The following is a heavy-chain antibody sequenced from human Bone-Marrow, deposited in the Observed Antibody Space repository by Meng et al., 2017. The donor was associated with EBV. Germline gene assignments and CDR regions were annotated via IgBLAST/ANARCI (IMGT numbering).Heavy chain of an antibody. D-gene: IGHD1-26*01. CDR3: ARGVWDH. J-gene: IGHJ4*02. CDR2: INHSGNA. V-gene: IGHV4-34*01. Sequence: QGQLQQWGAGLLKPSDTLPLNCAVYGGSLSDSSWNWPRQTPGKGLEWIGEINHSGNADYNPSLKSRVTISVDTSKNHCSPKLSSVTAADTAVYYCARGVWDHWGQGILVTVSS. CDR1: GGSLSDSS.